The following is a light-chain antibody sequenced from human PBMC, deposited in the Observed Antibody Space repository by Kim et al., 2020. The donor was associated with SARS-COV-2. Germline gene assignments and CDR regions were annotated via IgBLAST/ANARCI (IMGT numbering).Light chain of an antibody. Sequence: YNYVSWYQQHPGKAPKLMLYAVSKRPSGVSNLFSGSKSGNTASLTISGLQAEDEADYYCTSYTSSITWVFGGGTQLTVL. CDR2: AVS. V-gene: IGLV2-14*04. CDR1: YNY. J-gene: IGLJ3*02. CDR3: TSYTSSITWV.